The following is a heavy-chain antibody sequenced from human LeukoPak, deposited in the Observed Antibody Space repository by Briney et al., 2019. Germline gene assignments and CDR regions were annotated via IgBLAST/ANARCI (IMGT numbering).Heavy chain of an antibody. Sequence: GESLKISCKGSGYSFTTYWIGWVRQMPGKGLEWMGIIYPGDSDTRYSPSFQGQVTFSADKSITTAYLQWSSLKASDTAMYYCARHVAVAGLSWYFDYWGQGALVTVSS. CDR3: ARHVAVAGLSWYFDY. J-gene: IGHJ4*02. D-gene: IGHD6-19*01. CDR1: GYSFTTYW. V-gene: IGHV5-51*01. CDR2: IYPGDSDT.